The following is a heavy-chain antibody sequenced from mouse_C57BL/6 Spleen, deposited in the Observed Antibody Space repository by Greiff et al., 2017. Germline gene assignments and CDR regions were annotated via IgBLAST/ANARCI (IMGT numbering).Heavy chain of an antibody. Sequence: QVQLQQPGAELVKPGASVKLSCKASGYTFTSYWITWVKQRPGQGLEWIGDIYPGSGSTNYNEKVKSKATLTVDTSSSTAYMQLSSLTSEDSAVYYGARDYYGSRGYFDVWGTGTTVTVSS. V-gene: IGHV1-55*01. CDR1: GYTFTSYW. CDR2: IYPGSGST. D-gene: IGHD1-1*01. CDR3: ARDYYGSRGYFDV. J-gene: IGHJ1*03.